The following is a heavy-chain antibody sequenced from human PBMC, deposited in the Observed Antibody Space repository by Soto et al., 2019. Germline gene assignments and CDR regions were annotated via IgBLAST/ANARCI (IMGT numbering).Heavy chain of an antibody. CDR2: MNPNSGNT. CDR1: GYTFTSYD. CDR3: APARVAYCIDGSCSPYYYYGFDF. D-gene: IGHD2-15*01. Sequence: ASVKVSCKASGYTFTSYDMNWVRQATGQGLEWMGWMNPNSGNTGYAQKFQGRVTMTRNTSISTAYMELSSLRSEDTAVYYCAPARVAYCIDGSCSPYYYYGFDFWGQGTTVTVSS. V-gene: IGHV1-8*01. J-gene: IGHJ6*02.